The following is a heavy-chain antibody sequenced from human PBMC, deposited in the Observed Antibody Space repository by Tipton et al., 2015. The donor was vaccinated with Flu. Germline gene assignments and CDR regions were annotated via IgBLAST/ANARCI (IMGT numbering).Heavy chain of an antibody. CDR1: GGSISSSSHY. D-gene: IGHD2-15*01. CDR2: IYYTGYP. J-gene: IGHJ5*02. V-gene: IGHV4-39*07. CDR3: ARAPGRPCSANACPNWFDP. Sequence: TLSLTCTVSGGSISSSSHYWGWIRQAPGRGLEWVGSIYYTGYPYYNSSLKSRLAMSIDTSKKQFSLRLSSVTAADTAVYYCARAPGRPCSANACPNWFDPCGQGTLVTVSS.